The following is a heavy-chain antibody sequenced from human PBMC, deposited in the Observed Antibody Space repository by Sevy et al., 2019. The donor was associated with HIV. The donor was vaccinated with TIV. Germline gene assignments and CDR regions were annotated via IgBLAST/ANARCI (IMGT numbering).Heavy chain of an antibody. CDR3: ARGPAVPGDGFDY. D-gene: IGHD6-19*01. V-gene: IGHV1-69*13. CDR2: IIPTFATA. CDR1: GGPFSNYA. Sequence: ASVKVSCKASGGPFSNYAINWVRQAPGQGLEWMGRIIPTFATANYAQKFQGRVTITAEESTNTAYMELSSLRSEDTAVYYCARGPAVPGDGFDYWGQRTLVTVSS. J-gene: IGHJ4*02.